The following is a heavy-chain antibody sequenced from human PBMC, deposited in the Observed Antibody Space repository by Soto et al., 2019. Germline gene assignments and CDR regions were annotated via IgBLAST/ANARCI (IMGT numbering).Heavy chain of an antibody. CDR1: GFTFSYG. J-gene: IGHJ4*02. D-gene: IGHD1-20*01. V-gene: IGHV3-30*03. Sequence: GGSLRLSCAASGFTFSYGIHWLRQAPGKGLEWVAYISYDSSNKLYGDSVKGRFTISRDNSKNTQFLQMTSVRAEDTAVYYCDNLVIEYCSGNNCKDYWGQGTTVTVSS. CDR3: DNLVIEYCSGNNCKDY. CDR2: ISYDSSNK.